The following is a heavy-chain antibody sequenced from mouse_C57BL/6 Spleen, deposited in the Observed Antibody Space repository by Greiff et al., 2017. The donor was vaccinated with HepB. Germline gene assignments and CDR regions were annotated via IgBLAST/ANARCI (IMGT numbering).Heavy chain of an antibody. CDR3: ARSPYYGSSPWFAY. CDR2: IDPSDSET. CDR1: GYTFTSYW. Sequence: QVQLQQPGAELVRPGSSVKLSCKASGYTFTSYWMHWVKQRPIQGLEWIGNIDPSDSETHYNQKFKDKATLTVDKSSSTAYMQLSSLTSEDSAVYYCARSPYYGSSPWFAYWGQGTLVTVSA. D-gene: IGHD1-1*01. J-gene: IGHJ3*01. V-gene: IGHV1-52*01.